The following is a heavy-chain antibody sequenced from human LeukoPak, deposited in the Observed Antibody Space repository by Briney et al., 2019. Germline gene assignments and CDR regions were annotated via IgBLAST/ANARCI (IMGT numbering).Heavy chain of an antibody. Sequence: SETLSLTCTVSGGSISSHYWSWIRQPPGKGLEWIGYIYYSGSTNYNPSLKSRVTISVDTSKNQFSLKLSSVTAADTAVYYCASSMVRGVINWFDPWGQGTLVTVS. CDR3: ASSMVRGVINWFDP. J-gene: IGHJ5*02. V-gene: IGHV4-59*08. CDR2: IYYSGST. D-gene: IGHD3-10*01. CDR1: GGSISSHY.